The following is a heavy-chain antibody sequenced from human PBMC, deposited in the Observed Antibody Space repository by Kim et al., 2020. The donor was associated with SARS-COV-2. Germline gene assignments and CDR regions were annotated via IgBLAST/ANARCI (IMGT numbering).Heavy chain of an antibody. CDR2: IKGDGSEK. Sequence: GGSLRLSCAASGFTFSAFWMSWVRLAPGRGLEWVANIKGDGSEKYHVDSVKGRFTISRDNAKNSLYLQMNSLRAEDTAVYYCVSGSSSRYGMDVWGQGTT. CDR3: VSGSSSRYGMDV. CDR1: GFTFSAFW. J-gene: IGHJ6*02. D-gene: IGHD6-6*01. V-gene: IGHV3-7*01.